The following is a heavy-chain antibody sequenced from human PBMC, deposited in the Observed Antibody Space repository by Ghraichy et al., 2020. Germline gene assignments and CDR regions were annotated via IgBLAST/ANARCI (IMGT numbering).Heavy chain of an antibody. CDR2: ISNTGSNT. Sequence: GGSLRLSCAASGFTFTSSAMSWVRQAPGKGLEWVSSISNTGSNTYYADSVKGRFTISRDNSKNTLYLHMNSLRAEDTAVYSCAKVYSSYYYGMDVWGQGTTVTVSS. D-gene: IGHD2-15*01. J-gene: IGHJ6*02. CDR3: AKVYSSYYYGMDV. CDR1: GFTFTSSA. V-gene: IGHV3-23*01.